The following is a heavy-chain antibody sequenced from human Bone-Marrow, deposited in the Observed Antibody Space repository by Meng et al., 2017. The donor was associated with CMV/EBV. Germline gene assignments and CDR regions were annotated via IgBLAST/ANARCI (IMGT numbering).Heavy chain of an antibody. Sequence: SVKVSCKASGGTFSSYAISWVRQAPGQELEWMGGIIPIFGTANYAQKFQGRVTITTDESTSTAYMELSSLRSEDTAVYYCARVRRVRYFDLDYYYGMDVWGQGTTVTVSS. V-gene: IGHV1-69*05. J-gene: IGHJ6*02. CDR1: GGTFSSYA. CDR2: IIPIFGTA. D-gene: IGHD3-9*01. CDR3: ARVRRVRYFDLDYYYGMDV.